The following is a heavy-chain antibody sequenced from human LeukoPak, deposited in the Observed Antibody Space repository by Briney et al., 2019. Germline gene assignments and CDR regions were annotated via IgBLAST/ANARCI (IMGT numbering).Heavy chain of an antibody. Sequence: GASVKVSCKASGYTFSSYDINWVRQATGQGLEWMGWINPNSGGTNYAQKFQGRVTMTRDTSISTAYMELSRLRSDDTAVYYCARGDWNSNWFDPWGQGTLVTVSS. J-gene: IGHJ5*02. CDR3: ARGDWNSNWFDP. CDR1: GYTFSSYD. CDR2: INPNSGGT. D-gene: IGHD1-7*01. V-gene: IGHV1-2*02.